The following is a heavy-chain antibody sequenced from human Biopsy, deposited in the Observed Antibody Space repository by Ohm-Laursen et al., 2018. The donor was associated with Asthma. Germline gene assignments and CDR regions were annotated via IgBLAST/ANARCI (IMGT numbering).Heavy chain of an antibody. CDR3: ARGGGAHFQH. CDR2: INAGNGNT. J-gene: IGHJ1*01. CDR1: GYTFINYA. D-gene: IGHD2-21*01. Sequence: GASVKVSCKASGYTFINYAIHWVRQAPGQRLEWMGWINAGNGNTKYSQKVQGRVTITADESTSTAYMELSSLRSEDTAVYYCARGGGAHFQHWGQGTLVTVSS. V-gene: IGHV1-3*01.